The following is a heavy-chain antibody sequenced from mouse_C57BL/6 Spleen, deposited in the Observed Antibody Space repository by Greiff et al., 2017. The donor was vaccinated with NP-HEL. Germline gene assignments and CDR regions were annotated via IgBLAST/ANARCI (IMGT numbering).Heavy chain of an antibody. V-gene: IGHV1-64*01. Sequence: QVHVKQSGAELVKPGASVKLSCKASGYTFTSYWMHWVKQRPGQGLEWIGMIHPNSGSTNYNEKFKSKATLTVDKSSSTAYMQLSSLTSEDSAVYYCARFDSSSYYCDYRGQGTTLTVSS. CDR2: IHPNSGST. D-gene: IGHD3-2*01. CDR1: GYTFTSYW. J-gene: IGHJ2*01. CDR3: ARFDSSSYYCDY.